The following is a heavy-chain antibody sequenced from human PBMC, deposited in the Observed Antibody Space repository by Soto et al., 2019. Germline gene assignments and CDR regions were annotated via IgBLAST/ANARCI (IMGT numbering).Heavy chain of an antibody. CDR1: GYTFANYW. Sequence: GESLKISCKGSGYTFANYWISWVRQVPGKDLEWMARIDPSDSYINYSPSFQGRVTVSVDKSGTTAYLQWSTLKASDTAIYYCARLFYTASDYYGMDVWGQGTTVTVSS. J-gene: IGHJ6*02. CDR3: ARLFYTASDYYGMDV. CDR2: IDPSDSYI. V-gene: IGHV5-10-1*01. D-gene: IGHD2-21*02.